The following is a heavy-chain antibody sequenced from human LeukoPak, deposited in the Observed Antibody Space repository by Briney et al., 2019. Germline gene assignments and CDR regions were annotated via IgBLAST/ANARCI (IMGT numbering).Heavy chain of an antibody. V-gene: IGHV1-18*01. J-gene: IGHJ5*02. D-gene: IGHD3-10*01. CDR2: ISAYNGNT. CDR1: GYTFTSYG. Sequence: ASVKVSCKASGYTFTSYGISWVRQAPGQGLEWMGWISAYNGNTNYAQKLQGRVTMTTDTSTSTACMELRSLRSDDTAVYYCARGLDYYGSGSSNWFDPWGQGTLVTVSS. CDR3: ARGLDYYGSGSSNWFDP.